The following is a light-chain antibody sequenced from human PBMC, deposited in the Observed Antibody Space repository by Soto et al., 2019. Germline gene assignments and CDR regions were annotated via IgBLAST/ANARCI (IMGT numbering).Light chain of an antibody. Sequence: ETAMTQSPVTLSLSPGERPTLSCRASQTVGDNVAWYRQKPGQPPSLLIYGASTRAPGVPARFSGSGSGTDFILTISSLQSEDFGFYYCQQYNNWRLGTFGQGTRVEI. CDR3: QQYNNWRLGT. V-gene: IGKV3-15*01. CDR2: GAS. CDR1: QTVGDN. J-gene: IGKJ1*01.